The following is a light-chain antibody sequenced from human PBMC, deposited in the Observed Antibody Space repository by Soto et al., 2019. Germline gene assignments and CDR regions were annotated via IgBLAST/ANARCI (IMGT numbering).Light chain of an antibody. CDR1: SSNIGAGYD. J-gene: IGLJ2*01. CDR3: QSYDSSLSAVV. V-gene: IGLV1-40*01. Sequence: QSVLTQPPSVSGAPGPRVTISCTGSSSNIGAGYDVHWYQQLPGTAPKLLIYGNSNRPSGVPDRFSGYKSGTSASLAITGLQAEDEADYYCQSYDSSLSAVVFGGGTKVTVL. CDR2: GNS.